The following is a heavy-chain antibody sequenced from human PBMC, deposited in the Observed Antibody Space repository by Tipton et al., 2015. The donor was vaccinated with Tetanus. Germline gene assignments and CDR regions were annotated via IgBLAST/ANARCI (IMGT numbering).Heavy chain of an antibody. Sequence: QLVQSGGGVVQPGRSLRLSCAASGFTFSSYGMHWVRQAPGKGLEWVAVIWYDGSNKYYADSVKGRFTISRDNSKNTLYLQMNSLRAEDTAVYCCARDCCSSSWYRNWFDPWGQGTLVTVSS. D-gene: IGHD6-13*01. CDR3: ARDCCSSSWYRNWFDP. J-gene: IGHJ5*02. V-gene: IGHV3-33*01. CDR1: GFTFSSYG. CDR2: IWYDGSNK.